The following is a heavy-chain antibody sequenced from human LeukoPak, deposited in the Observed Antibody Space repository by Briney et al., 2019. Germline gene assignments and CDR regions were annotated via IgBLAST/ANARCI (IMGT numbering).Heavy chain of an antibody. D-gene: IGHD2-2*01. Sequence: SVKVSCKASAGTFSSYAISWVRQAPGQGLEWMGGLIPIFGTANYAQKFQGRVTITADESTSTAYMELSSLRSEDTAVYYCARGDVVVPAAISGMDVWGQGTTVTVSS. J-gene: IGHJ6*02. CDR2: LIPIFGTA. CDR1: AGTFSSYA. CDR3: ARGDVVVPAAISGMDV. V-gene: IGHV1-69*13.